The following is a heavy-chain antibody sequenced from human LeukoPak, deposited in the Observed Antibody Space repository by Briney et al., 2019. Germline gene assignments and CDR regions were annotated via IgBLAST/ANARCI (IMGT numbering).Heavy chain of an antibody. Sequence: ASVKVSCKASGYTFTGYYMHWVRQAPGQGLEWMGWINPNSGGTNYAQKFQGRVTMTRDTSISTAYMELSRLRSDDTAVYYCARDLKLRFLEWLKRGHYYYMDVWGKGTTVTVSS. J-gene: IGHJ6*03. V-gene: IGHV1-2*02. D-gene: IGHD3-3*01. CDR2: INPNSGGT. CDR3: ARDLKLRFLEWLKRGHYYYMDV. CDR1: GYTFTGYY.